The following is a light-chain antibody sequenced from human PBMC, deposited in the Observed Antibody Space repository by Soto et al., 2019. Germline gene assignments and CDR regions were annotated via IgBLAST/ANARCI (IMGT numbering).Light chain of an antibody. CDR1: SGDVGGYNY. CDR3: NSYASSSTYV. CDR2: DVS. J-gene: IGLJ1*01. V-gene: IGLV2-14*03. Sequence: SVLTQPVSVSGSPGQSITISCTGTSGDVGGYNYVSWYQQHPGKAPKLMIYDVSNRPSGVSNRFSGPKSGNTASLTISGLQAEDEADYYCNSYASSSTYVFGTGTKVTVL.